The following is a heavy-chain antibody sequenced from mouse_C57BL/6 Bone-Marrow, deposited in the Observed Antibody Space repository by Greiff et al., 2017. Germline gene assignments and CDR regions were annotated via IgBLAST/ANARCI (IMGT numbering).Heavy chain of an antibody. CDR2: IRNKANGYTT. V-gene: IGHV7-3*01. CDR1: GFTFTDYY. Sequence: EVQVVESGGGLVQPGGSLSLSCAASGFTFTDYYMSWVRPHPGKALEWLGFIRNKANGYTTEYSASVKGRFTISRDNSQSILYLQMNALRAEDSATYYCARTTVVATDYAMDYWGQGTSVTVSS. CDR3: ARTTVVATDYAMDY. J-gene: IGHJ4*01. D-gene: IGHD1-1*01.